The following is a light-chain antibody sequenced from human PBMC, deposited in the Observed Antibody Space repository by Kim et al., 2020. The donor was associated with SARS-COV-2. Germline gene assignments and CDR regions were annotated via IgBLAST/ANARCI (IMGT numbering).Light chain of an antibody. CDR3: HQYGSSPWT. CDR1: QSVSSIY. CDR2: GAS. V-gene: IGKV3-20*01. Sequence: SPGEGATLSCRASQSVSSIYLAWYQQKPGQAPRLLIYGASSRATGIPDRFSGSESGTDFTLTITRLEPEDFAVYYCHQYGSSPWTFGQGTKVDIK. J-gene: IGKJ1*01.